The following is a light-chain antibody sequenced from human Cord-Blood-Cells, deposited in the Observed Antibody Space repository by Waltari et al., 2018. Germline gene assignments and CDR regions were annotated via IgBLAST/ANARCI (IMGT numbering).Light chain of an antibody. Sequence: IQMTQSPSSLSASVGERVTITCRASQSISSYLNWYQQKPGKAPKLLIYAASSLQSGVPSRFSGSGSGTDFTLTISSLQPEDVATYYCQQSYSTPWTFGQGTKVEIK. CDR3: QQSYSTPWT. J-gene: IGKJ1*01. V-gene: IGKV1-39*01. CDR2: AAS. CDR1: QSISSY.